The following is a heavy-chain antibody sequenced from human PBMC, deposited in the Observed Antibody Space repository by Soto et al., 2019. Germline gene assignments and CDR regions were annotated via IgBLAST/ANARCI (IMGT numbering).Heavy chain of an antibody. D-gene: IGHD1-1*01. Sequence: QVHLVQSGAEVKKPGASVKVSCKCSGYTFTSYGITWVRQAPGQGLEWMGWITAHNDNTDYAQKLQGRVTVTRDTSTSTGYMELRSLRSDDTAVYYCARGRYGDYWGQGALVTVSS. J-gene: IGHJ4*02. V-gene: IGHV1-18*01. CDR1: GYTFTSYG. CDR2: ITAHNDNT. CDR3: ARGRYGDY.